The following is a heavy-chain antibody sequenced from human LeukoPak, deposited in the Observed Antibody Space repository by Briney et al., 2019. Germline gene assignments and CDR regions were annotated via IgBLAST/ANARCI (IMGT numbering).Heavy chain of an antibody. V-gene: IGHV3-23*01. CDR1: GFTFSTYA. CDR3: AKDGGLWVSAHWGDS. CDR2: ITNTGGVT. Sequence: PGGSLRLSCAASGFTFSTYAMSWVRQAPGKGLEWVSGITNTGGVTLYADSVKGRLTVSRDNSKNTLYLHMNSLRADDTAVYYCAKDGGLWVSAHWGDSWGRGTLVTVSS. D-gene: IGHD7-27*01. J-gene: IGHJ4*02.